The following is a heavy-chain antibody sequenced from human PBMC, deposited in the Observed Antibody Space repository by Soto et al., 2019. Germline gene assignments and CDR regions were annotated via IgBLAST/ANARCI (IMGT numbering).Heavy chain of an antibody. CDR1: GGTFSSYT. Sequence: QVQLVQSGAEVKKPGSSVKVSCKASGGTFSSYTISWVRQAPGQGLEWMGRIIPILGIANYAQKFQGRVTITADKSTSTAYMELSSLRSEDTAVYYCASRVPDSNPTNYYYHYYMDVWGKGTTVTVSS. V-gene: IGHV1-69*02. D-gene: IGHD4-4*01. CDR2: IIPILGIA. J-gene: IGHJ6*03. CDR3: ASRVPDSNPTNYYYHYYMDV.